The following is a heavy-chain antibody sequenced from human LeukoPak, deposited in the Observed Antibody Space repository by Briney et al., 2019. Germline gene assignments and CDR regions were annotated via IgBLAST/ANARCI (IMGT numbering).Heavy chain of an antibody. V-gene: IGHV3-30-3*01. D-gene: IGHD2-2*01. CDR2: ISYDGNNE. J-gene: IGHJ4*02. CDR1: GFTFNTHA. Sequence: GGSLRLSCAVSGFTFNTHAMHWVRQAPGKGLEWVAVISYDGNNEYYADSVKGRFTISRDNAKNTLYLQMNNLRAEDTAMYYCARDRYPAAREFDYWGQGTLVTVSS. CDR3: ARDRYPAAREFDY.